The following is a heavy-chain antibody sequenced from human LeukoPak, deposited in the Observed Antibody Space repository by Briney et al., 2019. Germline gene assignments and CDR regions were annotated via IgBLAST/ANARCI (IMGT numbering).Heavy chain of an antibody. J-gene: IGHJ2*01. CDR3: ARGILGYYYFDL. CDR1: GGSFSGVY. V-gene: IGHV4-34*01. Sequence: SETLSLTCAVSGGSFSGVYGSRIRQPPGNGLKWIGEMHHSGATSYKPSLRSRVTISGGTSKNQFSLNLNSVTAADTAVYYCARGILGYYYFDLWGRGTLVTVSS. CDR2: MHHSGAT. D-gene: IGHD2/OR15-2a*01.